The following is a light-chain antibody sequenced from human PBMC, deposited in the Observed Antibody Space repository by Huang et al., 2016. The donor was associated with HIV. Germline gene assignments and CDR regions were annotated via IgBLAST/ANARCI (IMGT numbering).Light chain of an antibody. J-gene: IGKJ2*01. CDR1: QGIGNS. CDR3: QQYHEWPRT. CDR2: ETF. Sequence: ERVLTQSPGPLSVSPGERATLSCRTSQGIGNSLAWYQLKPGQAPRLLIYETFIRASYIPARFSGGGSEIDFTLTISGLQSEDSAVYYCQQYHEWPRTFGQGTKVEIK. V-gene: IGKV3-15*01.